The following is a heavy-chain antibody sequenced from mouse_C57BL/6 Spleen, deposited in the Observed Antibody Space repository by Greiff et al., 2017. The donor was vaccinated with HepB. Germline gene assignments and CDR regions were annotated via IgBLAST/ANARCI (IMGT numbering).Heavy chain of an antibody. V-gene: IGHV5-6*02. CDR2: ISSGGSYT. J-gene: IGHJ3*01. CDR1: GFTFSSYG. D-gene: IGHD2-4*01. CDR3: ARQFYDYGWFAY. Sequence: DVKLVESGGDLVKPGGSLKLSCAASGFTFSSYGMSWVRQTPDKRLEWVATISSGGSYTYYPDSVKGRFTISRDNAKNTLYLQMSSLKSEDTAMYYCARQFYDYGWFAYWGQGTLVTVSA.